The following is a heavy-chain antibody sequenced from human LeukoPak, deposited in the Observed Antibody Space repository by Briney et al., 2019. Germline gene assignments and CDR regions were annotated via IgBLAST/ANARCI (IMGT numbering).Heavy chain of an antibody. CDR3: AKEGPGIAVAGLDY. D-gene: IGHD6-19*01. Sequence: GGSLRLSCAASGFTFDDYTMHWVRQAPGKGLEWVSLISWDGGSTYYADSVKGRFTISRDNSKNSLYLQMNSLRTEDTALYYCAKEGPGIAVAGLDYWSQGTLVTVSS. J-gene: IGHJ4*02. CDR2: ISWDGGST. V-gene: IGHV3-43*01. CDR1: GFTFDDYT.